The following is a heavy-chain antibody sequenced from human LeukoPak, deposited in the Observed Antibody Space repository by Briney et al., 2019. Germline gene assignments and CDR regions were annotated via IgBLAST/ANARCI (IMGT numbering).Heavy chain of an antibody. CDR1: GGSINNYY. CDR3: ARGFLGPNKNGMDV. Sequence: SETLSLTCTVSGGSINNYYWSWIRQPPGKGLEWIGYIYYSGSTNYNPSLKSRVTISVDTSKNQFSLKLSSVTAADTAVYYCARGFLGPNKNGMDVWGQGTTVTVSS. V-gene: IGHV4-59*08. J-gene: IGHJ6*02. CDR2: IYYSGST. D-gene: IGHD2-8*01.